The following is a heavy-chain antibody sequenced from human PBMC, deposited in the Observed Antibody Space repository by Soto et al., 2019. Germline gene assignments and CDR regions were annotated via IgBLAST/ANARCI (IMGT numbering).Heavy chain of an antibody. V-gene: IGHV3-66*01. CDR1: GITVSTNY. CDR2: ISSGGST. J-gene: IGHJ3*02. Sequence: EVQLVESGGGLVQPGGSLRLSCAASGITVSTNYMSWVRQAPGKGLEWVSLISSGGSTYYADSVKARFTISRDNSKNTLYLQVNSLRADDTAVYYCARTLRGGNTGYAFDIWGQGTIVTVSS. D-gene: IGHD2-15*01. CDR3: ARTLRGGNTGYAFDI.